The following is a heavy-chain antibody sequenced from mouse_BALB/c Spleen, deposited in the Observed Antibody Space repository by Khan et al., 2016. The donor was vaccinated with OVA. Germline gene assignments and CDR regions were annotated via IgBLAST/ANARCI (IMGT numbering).Heavy chain of an antibody. CDR2: ISSGGDNI. D-gene: IGHD1-1*01. CDR3: ERLEYGPFTY. CDR1: GSTFSPYG. V-gene: IGHV5-6*01. J-gene: IGHJ3*01. Sequence: EVELVESGGDLVKPGGSLKLSCSASGSTFSPYGMSWVRQTPEKRLEWVASISSGGDNIFYPDSVKGRFPLSRANGKTTLYLPTSSLRSEDTAMYYWERLEYGPFTYLGRWTLVTVSA.